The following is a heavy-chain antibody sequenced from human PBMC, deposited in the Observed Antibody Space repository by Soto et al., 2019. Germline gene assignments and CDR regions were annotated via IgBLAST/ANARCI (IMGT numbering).Heavy chain of an antibody. Sequence: EVQLVESGGGLVQPGGSLRLSCAASGFTFSSYSMNWVRPAPGKGLEWVSYISSSSSTIYYADAVKGRGTISRDKAKNSPYLQMNRLRAEDTGVYYCARDLNYGHVDHWGQGTLVTVPS. D-gene: IGHD4-17*01. CDR2: ISSSSSTI. J-gene: IGHJ4*02. CDR3: ARDLNYGHVDH. V-gene: IGHV3-48*01. CDR1: GFTFSSYS.